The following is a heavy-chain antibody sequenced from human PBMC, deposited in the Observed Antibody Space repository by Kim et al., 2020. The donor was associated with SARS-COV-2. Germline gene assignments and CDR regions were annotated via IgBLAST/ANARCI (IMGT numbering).Heavy chain of an antibody. Sequence: GGSLRLSCAASGFSLSNHGMQWIRQAPGKGLECVSAISYDGSITHYADFAKGRFTISRDNHRNMLYVQMNSLRAEDTAVYYCAKEEGGEGSSYEAWFDHGGRGTPV. V-gene: IGHV3-30*18. CDR2: ISYDGSIT. CDR3: AKEEGGEGSSYEAWFDH. J-gene: IGHJ5*02. D-gene: IGHD3-10*01. CDR1: GFSLSNHG.